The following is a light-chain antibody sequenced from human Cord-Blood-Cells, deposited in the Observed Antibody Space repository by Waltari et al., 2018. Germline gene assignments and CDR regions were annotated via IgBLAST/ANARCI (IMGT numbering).Light chain of an antibody. V-gene: IGKV4-1*01. CDR1: QSVLYSSNNKND. CDR3: QQYYSTPLT. J-gene: IGKJ4*01. CDR2: WAS. Sequence: DIVMTQSPDSLAVSLGERAPINCKSSQSVLYSSNNKNDSAWYQQKPGQPPKLLIYWASTRESGVPDRVSGSGSGTDFTLTISSLQAEDVAVYYCQQYYSTPLTFGGGTKVEIK.